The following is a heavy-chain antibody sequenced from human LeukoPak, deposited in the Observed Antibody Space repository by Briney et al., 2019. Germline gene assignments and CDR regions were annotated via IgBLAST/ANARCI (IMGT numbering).Heavy chain of an antibody. CDR1: XXXXXXXY. CDR3: AXXRQWLPPNY. V-gene: IGHV4-34*01. J-gene: IGHJ4*02. CDR2: INHSGST. D-gene: IGHD6-19*01. Sequence: YXXXXXXXYXXWIRQPPGXGLXWSGEINHSGSTNYNPSLKSGVTISVDTXXNKFSLRLSSVTAADTAVYYFAXXRQWLPPNYWGQGTLVTVSS.